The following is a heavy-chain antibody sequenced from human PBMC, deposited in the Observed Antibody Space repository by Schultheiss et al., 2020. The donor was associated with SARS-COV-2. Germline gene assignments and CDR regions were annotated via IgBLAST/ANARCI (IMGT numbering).Heavy chain of an antibody. V-gene: IGHV4-61*08. D-gene: IGHD5-12*01. J-gene: IGHJ5*02. CDR2: IYYSGST. CDR1: GGSISSGGYY. CDR3: AREDSGYDRRLYNWFDP. Sequence: SETLSLTCTVSGGSISSGGYYWSWIRQHPGKGLEWIGYIYYSGSTNYNPSLKSRVTMSVDTSKNQFSLKLSSVTAADTAVYYCAREDSGYDRRLYNWFDPWGQGTLVTVSS.